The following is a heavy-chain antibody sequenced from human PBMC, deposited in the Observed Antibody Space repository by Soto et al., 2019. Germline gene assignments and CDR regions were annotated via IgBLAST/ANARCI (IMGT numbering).Heavy chain of an antibody. J-gene: IGHJ3*02. CDR2: ISAYNGNT. D-gene: IGHD2-15*01. V-gene: IGHV1-18*01. CDR3: ARDIVVVVAATDAFDI. CDR1: GYTFTSYG. Sequence: ASVKVSCKASGYTFTSYGISWVRQAPGRGLEWMGWISAYNGNTNYAQKLQGRVTMTTDTSTSTAYMELRSLRSDDTAVYYCARDIVVVVAATDAFDIWGQGTMVTVSS.